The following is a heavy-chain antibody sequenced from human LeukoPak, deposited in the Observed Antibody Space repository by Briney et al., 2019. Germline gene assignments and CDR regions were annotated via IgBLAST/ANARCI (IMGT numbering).Heavy chain of an antibody. V-gene: IGHV3-66*01. Sequence: PGGSLRLSCAASGFTVSSNYMSWVRQAPGKGLEWVSVIYSGGSTYYADSVKGRFTISRDSSKNTLYLQMNSLRAEDTAVYYCARWRFSPGFDPWGQGTLVTVSS. CDR1: GFTVSSNY. J-gene: IGHJ5*02. D-gene: IGHD5-12*01. CDR3: ARWRFSPGFDP. CDR2: IYSGGST.